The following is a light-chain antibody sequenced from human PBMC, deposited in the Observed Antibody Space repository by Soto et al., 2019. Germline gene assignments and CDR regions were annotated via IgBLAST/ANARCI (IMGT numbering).Light chain of an antibody. CDR2: DNN. CDR3: GTWHSSLSAVV. J-gene: IGLJ2*01. Sequence: QSVLMQPPSVSAAPGQKVTISCSGSSSNIGNNYVSWYQQVPGTAPKLLIYDNNKRPSGIPDRFSGSKSGTSATLGITGLQTGDEADYYCGTWHSSLSAVVFGGGTKVTVL. CDR1: SSNIGNNY. V-gene: IGLV1-51*01.